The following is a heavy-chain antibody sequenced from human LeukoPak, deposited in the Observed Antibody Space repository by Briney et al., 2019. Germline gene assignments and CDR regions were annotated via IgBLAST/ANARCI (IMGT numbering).Heavy chain of an antibody. CDR2: INHSGST. CDR1: GGSFSGYY. CDR3: ARWVHKYYYDSSGYWSMFDY. V-gene: IGHV4-34*01. Sequence: PSETLSLTCAVYGGSFSGYYWSWIRQPPGKGLEWIGEINHSGSTNYNPSLKSRVTISVDTSKNQFSLKLSSVTAADTAVYYCARWVHKYYYDSSGYWSMFDYWGQGTLVTVSS. J-gene: IGHJ4*02. D-gene: IGHD3-22*01.